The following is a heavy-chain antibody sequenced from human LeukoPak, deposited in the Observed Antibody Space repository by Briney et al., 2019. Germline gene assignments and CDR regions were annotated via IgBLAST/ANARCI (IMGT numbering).Heavy chain of an antibody. J-gene: IGHJ6*01. CDR3: AMDQANRDYAGMEV. CDR2: IYYSGST. Sequence: SETLSLTCTVSGGSISSYYCSWIRQPPGKGLEWIGDIYYSGSTNYNPSLKSLVTISVETSKNQCSLRLSSVTAADTALYYCAMDQANRDYAGMEVWGKGTPFTVSS. V-gene: IGHV4-59*01. D-gene: IGHD4-23*01. CDR1: GGSISSYY.